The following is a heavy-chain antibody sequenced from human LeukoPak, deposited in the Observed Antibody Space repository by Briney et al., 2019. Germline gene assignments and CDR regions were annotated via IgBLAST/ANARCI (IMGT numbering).Heavy chain of an antibody. D-gene: IGHD4-17*01. Sequence: SETLSLTCTVSGGSISSGGYYWSWIRQHPGKGLEWIGYIYYSGSTNYNPSLRSRVTISVDTSKNQFSLKLSSVTAADTAVYYCARASYGDYGPPWYFDLWGRGTLVTVSS. V-gene: IGHV4-61*08. J-gene: IGHJ2*01. CDR3: ARASYGDYGPPWYFDL. CDR1: GGSISSGGYY. CDR2: IYYSGST.